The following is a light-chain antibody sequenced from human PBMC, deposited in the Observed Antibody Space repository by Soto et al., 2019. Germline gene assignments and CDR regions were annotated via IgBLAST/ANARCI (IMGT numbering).Light chain of an antibody. V-gene: IGKV3-20*01. CDR3: QQYGSPLT. Sequence: EIVLTQSPGTLSLSPGERATLSCRASQSVSSSYLAWYQQKPGQAPRLLTYGAPSRATGIPDRFSGSGSGTDFTLTISRLEPEDFAVYYCQQYGSPLTFGGGTKVEIK. CDR2: GAP. CDR1: QSVSSSY. J-gene: IGKJ4*01.